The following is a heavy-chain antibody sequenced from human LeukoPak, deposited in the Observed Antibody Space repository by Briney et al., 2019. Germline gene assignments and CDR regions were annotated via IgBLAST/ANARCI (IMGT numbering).Heavy chain of an antibody. CDR3: ARGYSSGFERWDYFDY. D-gene: IGHD6-19*01. V-gene: IGHV3-53*01. J-gene: IGHJ4*02. CDR1: GFTVSSNY. Sequence: GGSLRLSCAASGFTVSSNYMNWVRQAPGKGPEWVSLINSGGSTYYADSVKGRFTISRDNSKNTRYLQMNSLRVEDSAVYYCARGYSSGFERWDYFDYWGQGTLVTVSS. CDR2: INSGGST.